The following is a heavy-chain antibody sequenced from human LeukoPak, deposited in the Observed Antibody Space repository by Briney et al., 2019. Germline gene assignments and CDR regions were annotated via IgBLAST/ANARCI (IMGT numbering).Heavy chain of an antibody. V-gene: IGHV1-69*06. Sequence: GASVKVSCKASGGTFSSYAISWMRQAPRQGLEWMGGIIPIFGTANYAQKFQGRVTITADKSTSTAYMELSSLRSEDTAVYYCARAEEMATINYYYYYMDVWGKGTTVTVSS. J-gene: IGHJ6*03. D-gene: IGHD5-24*01. CDR2: IIPIFGTA. CDR3: ARAEEMATINYYYYYMDV. CDR1: GGTFSSYA.